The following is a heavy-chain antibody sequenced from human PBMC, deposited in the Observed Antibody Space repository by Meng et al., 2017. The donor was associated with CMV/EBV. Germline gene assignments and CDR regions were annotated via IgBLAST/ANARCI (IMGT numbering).Heavy chain of an antibody. CDR1: GGSISSYY. Sequence: QVQLQESGPGLVKPSEPLSLTCTVSGGSISSYYWSWIRQPAGKGLEWIGRIYTSGSTNYNPSLKSRVTMSVDTSKNQFSLKLSSVTAADTAVYYCAREMPIAAAGCFDYWGQGTLVTVSS. CDR2: IYTSGST. CDR3: AREMPIAAAGCFDY. J-gene: IGHJ4*02. D-gene: IGHD6-13*01. V-gene: IGHV4-4*07.